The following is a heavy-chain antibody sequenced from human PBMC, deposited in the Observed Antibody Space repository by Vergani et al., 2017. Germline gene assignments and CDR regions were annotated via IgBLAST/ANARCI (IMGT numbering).Heavy chain of an antibody. D-gene: IGHD4-11*01. CDR3: ASHDLRLTTEMALDS. V-gene: IGHV4-39*01. J-gene: IGHJ4*02. Sequence: QVQLQESGPGLVKPSETLSLTCTVSGASINDNTYYWGWIRQPPGKGLDWIGGLYYHGSTYSNPSLRSRVTISRDVSINQFSVQLTSVTAADTAVYYCASHDLRLTTEMALDSWGQGTLVTVSS. CDR2: LYYHGST. CDR1: GASINDNTYY.